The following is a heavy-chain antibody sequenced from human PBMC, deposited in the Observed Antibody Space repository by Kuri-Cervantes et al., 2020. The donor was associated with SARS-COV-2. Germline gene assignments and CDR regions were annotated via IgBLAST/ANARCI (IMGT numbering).Heavy chain of an antibody. J-gene: IGHJ4*02. D-gene: IGHD2/OR15-2a*01. CDR3: AGFSTRGDS. Sequence: SQTLSLTCAVYGGSFSGYYWSWIRQPPGKGLEWIGEINHSGSTNYNPSLKSRVTISVDTSKNQFSLKLSSVTAADTAVYYCAGFSTRGDSWGQGTLVTVSS. CDR1: GGSFSGYY. CDR2: INHSGST. V-gene: IGHV4-34*01.